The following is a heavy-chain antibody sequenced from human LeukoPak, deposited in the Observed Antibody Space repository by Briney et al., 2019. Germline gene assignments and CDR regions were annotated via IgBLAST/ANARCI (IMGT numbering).Heavy chain of an antibody. Sequence: GASVKVSCRASGGTFSSYAISWVRQAPGQGLEWLGGIILIFGTANYAQKFQGRVTITMDESTSTAYMELSSLRSEDTAVYYCAREIRRQLVRYYYYYMDVWGKGTTVTVSS. V-gene: IGHV1-69*05. D-gene: IGHD6-6*01. CDR2: IILIFGTA. CDR1: GGTFSSYA. CDR3: AREIRRQLVRYYYYYMDV. J-gene: IGHJ6*03.